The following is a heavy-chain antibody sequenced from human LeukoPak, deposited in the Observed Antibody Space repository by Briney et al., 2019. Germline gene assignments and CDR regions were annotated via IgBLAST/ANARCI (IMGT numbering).Heavy chain of an antibody. D-gene: IGHD2-21*01. CDR1: GFTVNTYY. V-gene: IGHV3-53*05. CDR2: IYDGSST. J-gene: IGHJ1*01. Sequence: GGSLRLSCAASGFTVNTYYMSWVRQAPGKGLEWVSVIYDGSSTSYADSVNGRFFISRDTSRNTLFLQMNSLRAEDTALYYCASAREYCGSAECYEYFQHWGQGTLVTVSS. CDR3: ASAREYCGSAECYEYFQH.